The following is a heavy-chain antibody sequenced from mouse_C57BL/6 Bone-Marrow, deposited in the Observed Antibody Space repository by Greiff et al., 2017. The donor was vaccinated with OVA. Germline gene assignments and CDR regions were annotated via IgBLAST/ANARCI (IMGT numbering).Heavy chain of an antibody. CDR3: ARRGWLLREGYFDY. CDR1: GYTFTDYY. D-gene: IGHD2-3*01. V-gene: IGHV1-26*01. CDR2: INPNNGGT. J-gene: IGHJ2*01. Sequence: EVQLQQSGPELVKPGASVKISCKASGYTFTDYYMNWVKQSHGKSLEWIGDINPNNGGTSYNQKFKGKATLTVDKSSSTAYMELRSLTSEDSAVYYCARRGWLLREGYFDYWGQGTTLTVSS.